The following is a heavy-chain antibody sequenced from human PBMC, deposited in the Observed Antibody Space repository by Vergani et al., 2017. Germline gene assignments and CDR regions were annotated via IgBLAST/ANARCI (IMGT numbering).Heavy chain of an antibody. V-gene: IGHV4-59*01. CDR2: IYYSGST. CDR1: GGSISSYY. Sequence: QVQLQESGPGLVKPSETLSLTCTVSGGSISSYYWSWIRQPPGKGLEWIGYIYYSGSTNYNPSLTSRVTISVDTSKNQFSLKLSSVTAADTAVYYCARTYDLVTFDYWGQGTLVTVSS. D-gene: IGHD3-3*01. CDR3: ARTYDLVTFDY. J-gene: IGHJ4*02.